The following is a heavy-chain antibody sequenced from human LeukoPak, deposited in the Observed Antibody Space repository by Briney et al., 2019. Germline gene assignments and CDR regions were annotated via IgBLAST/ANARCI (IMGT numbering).Heavy chain of an antibody. J-gene: IGHJ3*02. D-gene: IGHD6-19*01. Sequence: SVKVSCKASAGTFSSYAFSWVRQAPAQGLEWMGGIIPIFGTANYSQKFQGRGTITADKSTSTAYMELSSLRSEDTGVYYCARVEAVAGTENAFDIWGQGTMVSVSS. CDR1: AGTFSSYA. CDR2: IIPIFGTA. V-gene: IGHV1-69*06. CDR3: ARVEAVAGTENAFDI.